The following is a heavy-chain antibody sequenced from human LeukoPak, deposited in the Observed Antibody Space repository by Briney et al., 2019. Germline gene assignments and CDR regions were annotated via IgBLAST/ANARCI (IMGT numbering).Heavy chain of an antibody. J-gene: IGHJ4*02. CDR2: ISAYNGNT. D-gene: IGHD2-21*02. CDR3: ARDLAQHIVVVTEAQVTQPFDY. Sequence: ASVKVSCKASGYTFTSYGISWVRQAPGQGLEWMGWISAYNGNTNYAQKLQGRVTMTTDTSTSTAYMELRSLRSDDTAVYYCARDLAQHIVVVTEAQVTQPFDYWGQGTLVTVSS. V-gene: IGHV1-18*01. CDR1: GYTFTSYG.